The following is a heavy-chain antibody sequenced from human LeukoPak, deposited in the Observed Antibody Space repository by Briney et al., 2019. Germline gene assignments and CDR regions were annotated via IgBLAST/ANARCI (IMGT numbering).Heavy chain of an antibody. CDR3: AREGYSSSYYYMDV. V-gene: IGHV1-58*02. Sequence: SVKVSCKASGFTFTSSAMQWVRQARGQRLEWIGWIVVGSGNTNYAQKFQERVTITRDMSTSTAYMELSSLRSEDTAVYYCAREGYSSSYYYMDVWGKGTTVTVSS. J-gene: IGHJ6*03. CDR2: IVVGSGNT. D-gene: IGHD6-6*01. CDR1: GFTFTSSA.